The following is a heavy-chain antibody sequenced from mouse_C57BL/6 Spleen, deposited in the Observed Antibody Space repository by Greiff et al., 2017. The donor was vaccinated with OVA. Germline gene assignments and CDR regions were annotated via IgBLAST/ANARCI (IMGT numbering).Heavy chain of an antibody. CDR2: IYPGDGDT. Sequence: QVQLQQSGAELVKPGASVKISCKASGYAFSSYWMNWVKQRPGKGLEWIGQIYPGDGDTNYNGKFKGKATLTADKSSSTAYMQLSSLTSEDSAVYFCARTDAREAMDYWGQGTSVTVSS. J-gene: IGHJ4*01. CDR3: ARTDAREAMDY. V-gene: IGHV1-80*01. CDR1: GYAFSSYW.